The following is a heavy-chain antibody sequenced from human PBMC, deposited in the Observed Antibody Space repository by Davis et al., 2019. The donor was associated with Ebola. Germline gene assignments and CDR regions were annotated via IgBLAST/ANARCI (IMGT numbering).Heavy chain of an antibody. CDR3: ARQTDSSWKNYYYHYGMDV. J-gene: IGHJ6*02. CDR1: GGYISGYY. V-gene: IGHV4-59*08. CDR2: LYHGGGT. Sequence: SETLSLTCTVSGGYISGYYWSWIRQPPGKGLEWIGNLYHGGGTNYSPSLKSRLTISVDTSKNQFSLKLSSVTAADTAVYYSARQTDSSWKNYYYHYGMDVWGQGTTVTVSS. D-gene: IGHD6-13*01.